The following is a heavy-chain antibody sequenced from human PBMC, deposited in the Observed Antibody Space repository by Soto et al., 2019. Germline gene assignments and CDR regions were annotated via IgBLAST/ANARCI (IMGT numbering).Heavy chain of an antibody. CDR3: ARDQPGYSYGYGLGY. J-gene: IGHJ4*02. Sequence: EVQLVESGGGLVKPGGSLRLSCAASGFTFSSYSMNWVRQAPGKGLDWVSSISSSSSYIYYADSVKGRFTISRDNAKNSLYLQMNSLRVEDTAVYYCARDQPGYSYGYGLGYWGQGTLVTVSS. CDR2: ISSSSSYI. V-gene: IGHV3-21*01. CDR1: GFTFSSYS. D-gene: IGHD5-18*01.